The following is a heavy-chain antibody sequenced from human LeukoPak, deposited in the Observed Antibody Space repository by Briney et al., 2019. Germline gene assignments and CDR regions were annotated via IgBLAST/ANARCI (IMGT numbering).Heavy chain of an antibody. CDR1: GGTFSSYA. D-gene: IGHD3-10*01. J-gene: IGHJ5*02. Sequence: SVKVSCKASGGTFSSYAISWVRQAPGQGLEWMGGIIPIFGTANYAQKFQGRVTITADESTSTAYMELSSLRSEDTAVYYCAGDLGKVRGAHPFDPWGQGTLVTVSS. CDR2: IIPIFGTA. CDR3: AGDLGKVRGAHPFDP. V-gene: IGHV1-69*13.